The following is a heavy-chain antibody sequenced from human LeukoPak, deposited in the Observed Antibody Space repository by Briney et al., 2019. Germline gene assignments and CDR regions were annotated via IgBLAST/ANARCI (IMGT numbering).Heavy chain of an antibody. J-gene: IGHJ4*02. CDR2: IIPIFGTA. CDR1: GGTFSSYA. V-gene: IGHV1-69*05. Sequence: SVKVSCKASGGTFSSYAISWVRQAPGQGLEWMGGIIPIFGTANYAQKFQGRVTITTDESTSTAYMELSSLRSEDTAVYYCASRRTTGTTRPVDYWGRGTLVTVSS. D-gene: IGHD1-1*01. CDR3: ASRRTTGTTRPVDY.